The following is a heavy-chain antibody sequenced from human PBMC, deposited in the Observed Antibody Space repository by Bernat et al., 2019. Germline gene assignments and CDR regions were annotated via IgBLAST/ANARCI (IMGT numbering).Heavy chain of an antibody. V-gene: IGHV4-34*01. CDR3: ASRRGVSGYWYFDV. CDR1: GGSFSGYY. Sequence: QVQLQQWGAGLLKPSETLSLTCAVQGGSFSGYYFSWFRQPPGKGLEWIGEINNSGSTNYNPPLKSGVTISVDTSKNQFALRMNSLTAADTAMYYCASRRGVSGYWYFDVWGRGTLVTVSS. D-gene: IGHD3-10*01. CDR2: INNSGST. J-gene: IGHJ2*01.